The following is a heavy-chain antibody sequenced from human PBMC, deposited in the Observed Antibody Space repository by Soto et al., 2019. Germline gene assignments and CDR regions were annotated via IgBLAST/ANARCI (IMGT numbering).Heavy chain of an antibody. CDR1: GDSVASNSAA. CDR2: TFYRSKWYN. Sequence: SQTLSLTCAISGDSVASNSAAWSWIRQSPSRGLEWLGRTFYRSKWYNDYAVSVKGRITINPDTSKNQFSLQLNSVTPEDTAVYYCAKEGGNHYYYYAMDVWGQGTTVTSP. J-gene: IGHJ6*02. V-gene: IGHV6-1*01. D-gene: IGHD1-26*01. CDR3: AKEGGNHYYYYAMDV.